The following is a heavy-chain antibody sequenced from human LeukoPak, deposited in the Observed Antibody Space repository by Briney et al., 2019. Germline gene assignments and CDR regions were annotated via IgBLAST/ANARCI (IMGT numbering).Heavy chain of an antibody. Sequence: GGSLRLSCGASGFTFGTYWMHWVRQAPGKGLVWVSGINSDGGTTTYADSVKGRFTISRDNAKNTLYLQMNSLRAEDTAVYYCARDRGRYCSGGSCYGIDYWGQGTLVTVSS. V-gene: IGHV3-74*01. J-gene: IGHJ4*02. CDR3: ARDRGRYCSGGSCYGIDY. CDR1: GFTFGTYW. D-gene: IGHD2-15*01. CDR2: INSDGGTT.